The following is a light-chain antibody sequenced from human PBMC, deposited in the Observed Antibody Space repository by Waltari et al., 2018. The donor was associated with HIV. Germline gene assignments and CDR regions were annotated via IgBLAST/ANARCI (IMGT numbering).Light chain of an antibody. CDR3: QTWDSSTGV. J-gene: IGLJ1*01. V-gene: IGLV3-1*01. Sequence: SYEVTQPPSVSVSPGQTASIPCSGDKLGDNNAFWYQQKPGQSPVLVIYQDDKRPAGIPERVSGSNSGNTATLTISGTQAMDEADYYCQTWDSSTGVFGTGTKVTVL. CDR2: QDD. CDR1: KLGDNN.